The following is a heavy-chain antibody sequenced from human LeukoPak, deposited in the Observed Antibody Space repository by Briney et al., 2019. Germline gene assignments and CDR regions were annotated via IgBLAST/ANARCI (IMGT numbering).Heavy chain of an antibody. CDR1: GFTFSNEW. Sequence: GGSLRLSCAASGFTFSNEWMSWVRQAPGKGLEWVGRIKREIDGGTTEYAAPVKGRFTISRDDSKNMLYLQMDSLKTDDTDMYYCTSIGFWGQGALVTVSS. V-gene: IGHV3-15*01. J-gene: IGHJ4*02. D-gene: IGHD2-15*01. CDR3: TSIGF. CDR2: IKREIDGGTT.